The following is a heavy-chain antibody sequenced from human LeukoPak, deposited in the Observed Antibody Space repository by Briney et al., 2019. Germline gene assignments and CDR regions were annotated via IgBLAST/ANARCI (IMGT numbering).Heavy chain of an antibody. V-gene: IGHV4-59*01. Sequence: SETLSLTCTVSGGSISSYYWSWIRQPPGKGLEWIGYIYDSGSTNYNPSLKSRVTISVDTSKNQFSLKLSSVTAADTAVYYCARVADIDYYYMDVWGKGTTVTVSS. D-gene: IGHD2-15*01. J-gene: IGHJ6*03. CDR2: IYDSGST. CDR1: GGSISSYY. CDR3: ARVADIDYYYMDV.